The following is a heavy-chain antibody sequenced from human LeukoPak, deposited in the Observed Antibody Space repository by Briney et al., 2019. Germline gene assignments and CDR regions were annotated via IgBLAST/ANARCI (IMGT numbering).Heavy chain of an antibody. CDR1: GFTVSSSY. Sequence: PGGSLRLSCTASGFTVSSSYMTWVRQAPGKGLEWVSLIYSGGGTFYADSVRGRFTTSRHNFENTLYLQMNNLRAEDTAVYYCARVGVGTVAGNYFDDWGQGTLVTVSS. J-gene: IGHJ4*02. CDR2: IYSGGGT. D-gene: IGHD6-19*01. CDR3: ARVGVGTVAGNYFDD. V-gene: IGHV3-53*04.